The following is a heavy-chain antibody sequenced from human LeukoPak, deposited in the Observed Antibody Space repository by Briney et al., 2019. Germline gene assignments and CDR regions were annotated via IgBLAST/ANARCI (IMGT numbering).Heavy chain of an antibody. V-gene: IGHV3-7*01. D-gene: IGHD2-21*02. J-gene: IGHJ4*02. CDR2: VKHDGSES. CDR1: GFTSSYYW. Sequence: GGSLRLSCAASGFTSSYYWMSWVRQSPGKGLEWVANVKHDGSESFYADSMKGRFTVSRDNVKNSLYLDLNNLKLEDTALYYCVRDGVTAGFDYWGQGTLVSVSS. CDR3: VRDGVTAGFDY.